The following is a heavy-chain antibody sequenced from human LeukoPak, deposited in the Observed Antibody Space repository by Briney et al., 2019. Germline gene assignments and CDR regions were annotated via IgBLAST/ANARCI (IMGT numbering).Heavy chain of an antibody. CDR2: IYYSGST. J-gene: IGHJ6*03. Sequence: SQTLSLTCTVSGGSISSGDYYWSWIRQPPGKGLEWIGYIYYSGSTYYNPSLKSRVTISVDTSKNLFSLKLSSVTAADTAVYYCARAGYQLLYYYYYYYMDVWGKGTTVTVSS. CDR1: GGSISSGDYY. V-gene: IGHV4-30-4*08. CDR3: ARAGYQLLYYYYYYYMDV. D-gene: IGHD2-2*02.